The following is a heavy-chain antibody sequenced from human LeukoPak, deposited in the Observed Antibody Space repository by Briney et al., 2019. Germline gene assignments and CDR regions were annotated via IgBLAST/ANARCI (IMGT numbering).Heavy chain of an antibody. J-gene: IGHJ4*02. V-gene: IGHV3-64*01. CDR2: ISSNGGTT. D-gene: IGHD1-26*01. CDR3: ARGRSGSYSWAHRYYFDY. Sequence: PGGSLRLSCATSGFTFTSYAMHWVRQAPDKGLEYVSTISSNGGTTYYANSVKGRFTISRDTSKNTVHLQMGSLTAEDMAVYYCARGRSGSYSWAHRYYFDYWGQGTLVTVSS. CDR1: GFTFTSYA.